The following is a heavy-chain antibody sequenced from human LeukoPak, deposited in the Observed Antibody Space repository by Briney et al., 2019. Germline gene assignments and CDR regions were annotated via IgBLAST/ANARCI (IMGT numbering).Heavy chain of an antibody. V-gene: IGHV1-46*01. J-gene: IGHJ5*02. CDR3: ARDSFDYGADSGGNWFDP. D-gene: IGHD4-17*01. Sequence: ASVKVSCKASGSGYTFSSDYMHWVRQAPGQGLEWMGRIIPSGGRTIYAQKFQGRLTLTRDMSTGTFYMELRSLRSDDTAVYYCARDSFDYGADSGGNWFDPWGQGTLVTVSS. CDR2: IIPSGGRT. CDR1: GSGYTFSSDY.